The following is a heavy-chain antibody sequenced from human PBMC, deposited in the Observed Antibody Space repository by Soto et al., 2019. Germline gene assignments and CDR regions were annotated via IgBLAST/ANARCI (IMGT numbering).Heavy chain of an antibody. CDR3: ARVAVAGTRVYY. Sequence: SETLSLTCTVSGGSISSYYWSWIRQPPGKGLEWIGYIYYSGSTNYNPPLKSRVTISVNTSKNQFSLKLTSVTAADTAVYYCARVAVAGTRVYYWGQGNLVTVS. V-gene: IGHV4-59*01. J-gene: IGHJ4*02. D-gene: IGHD6-19*01. CDR2: IYYSGST. CDR1: GGSISSYY.